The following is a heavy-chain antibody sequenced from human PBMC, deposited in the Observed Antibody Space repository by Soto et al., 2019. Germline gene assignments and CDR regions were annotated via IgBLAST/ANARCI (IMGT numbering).Heavy chain of an antibody. V-gene: IGHV3-23*01. CDR2: ISGSGGST. J-gene: IGHJ4*02. Sequence: WVSLRLSCAASGLTFSSYAMSWVRQAPGKGLEWVSAISGSGGSTYYADSVKGRFTISRDNSKNTLYLQMNSLRAEDTAIYYCAKVPQWLSTYCFDYWGQGALVTVSS. CDR1: GLTFSSYA. D-gene: IGHD3-22*01. CDR3: AKVPQWLSTYCFDY.